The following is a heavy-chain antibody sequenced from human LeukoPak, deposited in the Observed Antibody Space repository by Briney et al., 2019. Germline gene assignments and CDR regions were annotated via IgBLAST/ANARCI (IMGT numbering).Heavy chain of an antibody. J-gene: IGHJ4*02. V-gene: IGHV3-30*01. CDR1: GFTFSSYA. Sequence: GGSLRLSCAATGFTFSSYAMHWVRQAPGKGLEWVAVISYDGSNKYYADSVKGRFTISRDNSKNTLYLQMNSLRAEDTAVYYCVRGPSSSSPFDYWGQGTLVTVSS. CDR2: ISYDGSNK. D-gene: IGHD6-6*01. CDR3: VRGPSSSSPFDY.